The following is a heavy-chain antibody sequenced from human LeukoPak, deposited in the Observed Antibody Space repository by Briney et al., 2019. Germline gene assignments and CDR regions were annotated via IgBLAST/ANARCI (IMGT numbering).Heavy chain of an antibody. V-gene: IGHV1-2*02. CDR3: AREDPSGYYYYYGMDV. Sequence: ASVKVSCKASGYTFIAYYMHWVRQAPGQGLEWMGWINPNSGGTNYAQKFQGRVTMTRDTSISTAYMELSRLRSDDTAVYYCAREDPSGYYYYYGMDVWGQGTTVTVSS. CDR1: GYTFIAYY. D-gene: IGHD1-26*01. CDR2: INPNSGGT. J-gene: IGHJ6*02.